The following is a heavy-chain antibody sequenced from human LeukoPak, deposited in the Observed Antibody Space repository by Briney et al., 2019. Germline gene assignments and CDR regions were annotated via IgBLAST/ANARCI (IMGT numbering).Heavy chain of an antibody. Sequence: GGSLRLSCAASGFTFSSYGMHWVRQAPGKGLEWVAVISYDGSNKYYADSVKGRFTISRDNSKNTLYLQMNSLRAEDTAVYYCAKASVVEEWWGGSFDYWGQGTLVTVSS. CDR3: AKASVVEEWWGGSFDY. J-gene: IGHJ4*02. CDR1: GFTFSSYG. V-gene: IGHV3-30*18. D-gene: IGHD2-15*01. CDR2: ISYDGSNK.